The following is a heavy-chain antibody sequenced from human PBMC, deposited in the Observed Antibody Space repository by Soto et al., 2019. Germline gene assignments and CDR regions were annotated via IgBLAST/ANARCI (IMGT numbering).Heavy chain of an antibody. V-gene: IGHV4-39*01. CDR3: ARLIAVAGFFDY. J-gene: IGHJ4*02. CDR1: GGSISSSGDG. CDR2: IYYSGST. D-gene: IGHD6-19*01. Sequence: SETLSLTCTVSGGSISSSGDGWGWRGQTPGRGGEGLGSIYYSGSTDHNPSLKSRVTISVDTSKNQFSLKLSSVTAADTAVYYCARLIAVAGFFDYWGQGTLVTVSS.